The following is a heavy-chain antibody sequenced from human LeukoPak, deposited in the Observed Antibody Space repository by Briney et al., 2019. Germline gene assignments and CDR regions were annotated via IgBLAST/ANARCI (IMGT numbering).Heavy chain of an antibody. CDR1: GYTFTSYG. D-gene: IGHD5-12*01. Sequence: ASVKVSCKASGYTFTSYGISWVRQAPGQGLEWTGWISAYNGNTNYAQKLQGRVTMTTDTSTSTAYMELRSLRSDDTAVYYCAREARGYSGYDLFDYWGQGTLVTVSS. CDR2: ISAYNGNT. J-gene: IGHJ4*02. CDR3: AREARGYSGYDLFDY. V-gene: IGHV1-18*01.